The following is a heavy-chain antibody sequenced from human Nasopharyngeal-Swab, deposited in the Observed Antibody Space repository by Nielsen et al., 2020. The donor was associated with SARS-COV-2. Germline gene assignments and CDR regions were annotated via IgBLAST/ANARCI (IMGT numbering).Heavy chain of an antibody. Sequence: GSLRLSCSVSGGSIRNYHWNWIRQPPGKGLEWIGYIYYSGSTNYNPSLKSRVTISVDTSKNQFSLKLSSVTAADTAVYYCARRGEGYGDYLDYWGQGTLVTVSS. CDR3: ARRGEGYGDYLDY. D-gene: IGHD4-17*01. CDR1: GGSIRNYH. CDR2: IYYSGST. V-gene: IGHV4-59*08. J-gene: IGHJ4*02.